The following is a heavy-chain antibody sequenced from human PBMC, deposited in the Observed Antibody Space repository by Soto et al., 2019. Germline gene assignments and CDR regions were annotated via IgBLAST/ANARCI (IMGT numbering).Heavy chain of an antibody. V-gene: IGHV1-69*01. Sequence: QVQLVQSGAEVKKPGSSVKVSCKASGGTFSSYAISWVRQAPGQGLEWMGGIIPIFGTANYAQKFQGSVTITADESTSTAYMELSSLRSEDTAVYYCAREIAVAGTDYYYGMDVWGQGTTVTVSS. J-gene: IGHJ6*02. CDR3: AREIAVAGTDYYYGMDV. CDR1: GGTFSSYA. D-gene: IGHD6-19*01. CDR2: IIPIFGTA.